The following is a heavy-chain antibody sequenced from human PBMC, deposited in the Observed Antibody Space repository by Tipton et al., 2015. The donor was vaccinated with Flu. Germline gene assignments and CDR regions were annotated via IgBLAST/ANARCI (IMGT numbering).Heavy chain of an antibody. CDR2: IYYSGST. Sequence: TLSLTCTVSGGSISSYYWSWIRQPPGKGLEWIGYIYYSGSTNYNPSLKSRVTISVDTSKNQFSLKLSSVTAADTAVYYCARSVAVAAPGWFDPWGLGTLVTVSS. CDR3: ARSVAVAAPGWFDP. D-gene: IGHD6-19*01. V-gene: IGHV4-59*01. J-gene: IGHJ5*02. CDR1: GGSISSYY.